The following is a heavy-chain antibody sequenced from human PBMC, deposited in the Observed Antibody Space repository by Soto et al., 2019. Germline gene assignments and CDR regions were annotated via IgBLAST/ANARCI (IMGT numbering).Heavy chain of an antibody. Sequence: GSLRLSCAASGFTFSSYGMHWVRQAPGKGLEWVALISYDGSNKYSADSVKGRFTMSRDNSKRTLYLQMNSLRAEDTAVYYCAKDRLRGGFLTTATSNGMDVWGQGTTVTVSS. D-gene: IGHD2-15*01. CDR2: ISYDGSNK. CDR1: GFTFSSYG. J-gene: IGHJ6*02. V-gene: IGHV3-30*18. CDR3: AKDRLRGGFLTTATSNGMDV.